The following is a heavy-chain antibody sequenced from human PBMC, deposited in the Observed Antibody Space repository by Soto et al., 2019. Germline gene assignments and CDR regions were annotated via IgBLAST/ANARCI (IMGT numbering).Heavy chain of an antibody. CDR1: GFTFSSYA. J-gene: IGHJ5*02. Sequence: EAQLVESGGGLVKPGGSLRLSCAASGFTFSSYAMNWVRLAPGKGLEWVSSISGSSSFIHYTASVKGRFTISRDNAKNSVYLQMNSLRAEDTAVYYCAREGRFNWFDPWGQGTLVTVSS. V-gene: IGHV3-21*01. CDR2: ISGSSSFI. D-gene: IGHD3-10*01. CDR3: AREGRFNWFDP.